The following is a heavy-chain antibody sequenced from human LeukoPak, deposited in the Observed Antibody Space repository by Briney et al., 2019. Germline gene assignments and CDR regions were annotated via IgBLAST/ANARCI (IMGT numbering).Heavy chain of an antibody. J-gene: IGHJ4*02. CDR1: GGSISSYY. Sequence: SETLSLTCTVSGGSISSYYWSWIRQPAGKGLEWIGRIYTSGSTYYNPSLKSRVTISVDTSKNQFSLKLSSVTTADTAVYYCARGPRRGITIFGVVIVTWDYWGQGTLVTVSS. CDR3: ARGPRRGITIFGVVIVTWDY. D-gene: IGHD3-3*01. CDR2: IYTSGST. V-gene: IGHV4-4*07.